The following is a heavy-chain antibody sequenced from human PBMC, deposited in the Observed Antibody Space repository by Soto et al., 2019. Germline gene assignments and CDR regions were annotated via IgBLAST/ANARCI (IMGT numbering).Heavy chain of an antibody. CDR1: GFTFSSYA. J-gene: IGHJ4*02. CDR2: ISGSGGST. Sequence: PGGSLRLSCAASGFTFSSYAMSWVRQAPGKGLEWVSAISGSGGSTYYADSVKGRFTNSRDNSKNKLYMQMNSLRAEDTDVYYCAKARAQYYDFWSGYHVDYWGQGT. V-gene: IGHV3-23*01. CDR3: AKARAQYYDFWSGYHVDY. D-gene: IGHD3-3*01.